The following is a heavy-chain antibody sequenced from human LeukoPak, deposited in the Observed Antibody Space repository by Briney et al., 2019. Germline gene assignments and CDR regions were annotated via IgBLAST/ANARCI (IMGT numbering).Heavy chain of an antibody. CDR1: GFTFSTYS. CDR3: ARDRYYGSSSCYAGFDY. J-gene: IGHJ4*02. Sequence: GGSLRLSCATSGFTFSTYSMNWVRQAPGKGLEWVSYISSSNSLYYADSVKGRFTISRDNAKNSLFLQMNSLRAEDTAVYYCARDRYYGSSSCYAGFDYWGQGTLVTVSS. D-gene: IGHD2-2*01. CDR2: ISSSNSL. V-gene: IGHV3-48*04.